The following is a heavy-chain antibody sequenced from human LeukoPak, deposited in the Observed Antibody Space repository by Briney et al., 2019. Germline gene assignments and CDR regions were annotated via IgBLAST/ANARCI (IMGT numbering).Heavy chain of an antibody. CDR3: ARSTFSSNWNL. Sequence: SETLSLTCTVSGGSITDYYWSWIRHSSGKGLEWIGYMYYSGSAYYSPSLKTRVTISVDTSKNQFSLRLTSVTAADTAVYYCARSTFSSNWNLWGQGTLVTVSS. CDR1: GGSITDYY. J-gene: IGHJ4*02. D-gene: IGHD6-13*01. V-gene: IGHV4-59*08. CDR2: MYYSGSA.